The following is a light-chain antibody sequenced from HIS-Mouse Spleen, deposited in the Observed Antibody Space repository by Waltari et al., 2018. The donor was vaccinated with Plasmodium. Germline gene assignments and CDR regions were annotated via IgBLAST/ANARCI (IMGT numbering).Light chain of an antibody. J-gene: IGLJ3*02. V-gene: IGLV3-10*01. CDR1: ALPKKY. CDR3: YSTDSSGNHRV. Sequence: SYELTQPPSVSVSPGQTARITCSGDALPKKYAYSYQQKSGQAPVLFIYEDSKRPPGIPGRFSGSSSGTMATLTISGAQVEDEADYYCYSTDSSGNHRVFGGGTKLTVL. CDR2: EDS.